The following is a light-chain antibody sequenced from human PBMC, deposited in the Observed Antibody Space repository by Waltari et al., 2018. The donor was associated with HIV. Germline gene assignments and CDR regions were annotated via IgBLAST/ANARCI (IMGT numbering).Light chain of an antibody. Sequence: QSVLSQPPSMSGAPGQRVTLPCSGNTSNLGANYVYWFQHGPDAAPKLFIFSSDRRPSWVPGRVSVSKAGTSAYLAISGLRPEDEADYYCATWDDNLNTYVFGPGTRLSVL. CDR2: SSD. CDR1: TSNLGANY. CDR3: ATWDDNLNTYV. J-gene: IGLJ1*01. V-gene: IGLV1-47*01.